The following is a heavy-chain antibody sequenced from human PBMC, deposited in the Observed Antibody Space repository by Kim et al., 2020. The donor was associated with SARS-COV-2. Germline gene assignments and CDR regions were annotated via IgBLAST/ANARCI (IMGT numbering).Heavy chain of an antibody. D-gene: IGHD3-16*02. V-gene: IGHV3-33*06. J-gene: IGHJ6*02. CDR3: AKDLYVWGSYRYTAGGDV. Sequence: KRRFTSSRDNSKNTLYLQMNSLRAEDTAVYYCAKDLYVWGSYRYTAGGDVWGQGTTVTVSS.